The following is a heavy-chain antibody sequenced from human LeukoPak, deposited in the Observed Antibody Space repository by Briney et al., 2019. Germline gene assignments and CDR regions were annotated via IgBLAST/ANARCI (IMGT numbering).Heavy chain of an antibody. D-gene: IGHD6-19*01. CDR1: GYTFTSYG. CDR2: ISAYNGNT. J-gene: IGHJ4*02. CDR3: ARDRGGRIAVAGGIDY. Sequence: ASVKVSCKASGYTFTSYGISWVRQAPGQGLEWMGWISAYNGNTNYAQKLQGRVTMTTDTSTSTAYMELRSLRSDDTAVYYCARDRGGRIAVAGGIDYWGQGTLVTVSS. V-gene: IGHV1-18*01.